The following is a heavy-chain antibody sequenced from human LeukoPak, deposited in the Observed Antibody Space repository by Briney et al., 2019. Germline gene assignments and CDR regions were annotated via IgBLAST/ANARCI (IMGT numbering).Heavy chain of an antibody. D-gene: IGHD3-22*01. J-gene: IGHJ4*02. Sequence: GESLNISCKGIGDKFSTYWIGWVRQMPGKGLGWMGSIYLGDSDTRHSPSFQGRVSLSADKSASTAYLQWSSLKASDTAIYYCARRKFDSSGSAFFDYWGRGTLVTVSS. CDR1: GDKFSTYW. V-gene: IGHV5-51*01. CDR2: IYLGDSDT. CDR3: ARRKFDSSGSAFFDY.